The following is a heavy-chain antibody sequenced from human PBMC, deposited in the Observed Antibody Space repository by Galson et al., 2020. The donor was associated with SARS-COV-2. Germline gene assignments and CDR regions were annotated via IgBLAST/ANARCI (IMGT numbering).Heavy chain of an antibody. V-gene: IGHV1-2*02. J-gene: IGHJ5*02. CDR1: GYTFTGYY. D-gene: IGHD3-10*01. CDR3: ARPPVHYYGSGSHHHGWFDP. CDR2: INPNSGGT. Sequence: ASVKVSCKASGYTFTGYYMHWVRQAPGQGLEWMGWINPNSGGTNYAQKFQGRVTMTRDTSISTAYMELSRLRSDDTAVYYCARPPVHYYGSGSHHHGWFDPWGQGTLVTVSS.